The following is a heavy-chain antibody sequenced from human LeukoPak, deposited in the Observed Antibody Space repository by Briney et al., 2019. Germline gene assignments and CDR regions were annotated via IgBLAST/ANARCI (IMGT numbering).Heavy chain of an antibody. Sequence: GGSLRLSCAASGFTFSDYYMSWIRQAPGKGLEWVSYISSSGSTIYYADSVKGRFTISRDNAKNSLYLQMNSLRAEDTAVYYCARESFSPVYYYYYGMDVWGQGTTVTVSS. CDR2: ISSSGSTI. J-gene: IGHJ6*02. D-gene: IGHD3-3*01. CDR1: GFTFSDYY. V-gene: IGHV3-11*01. CDR3: ARESFSPVYYYYYGMDV.